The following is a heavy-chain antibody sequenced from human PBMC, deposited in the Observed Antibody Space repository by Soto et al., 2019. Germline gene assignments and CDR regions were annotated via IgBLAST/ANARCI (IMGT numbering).Heavy chain of an antibody. V-gene: IGHV3-23*01. Sequence: QLLESGGGLIQPGGSLRLSCAASGFTFSSYAMSWVRQAPGKGLEWVSGIGVSGGGTYYADSVKGRFTISGDNSKNTLFLQMNSLRAEDTAVYYCAKALDRSRPDAFDIWGQGTMVTVSS. J-gene: IGHJ3*02. CDR3: AKALDRSRPDAFDI. CDR1: GFTFSSYA. CDR2: IGVSGGGT.